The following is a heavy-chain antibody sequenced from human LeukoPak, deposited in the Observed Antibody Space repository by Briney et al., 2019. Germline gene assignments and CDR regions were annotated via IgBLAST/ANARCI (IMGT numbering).Heavy chain of an antibody. J-gene: IGHJ4*02. CDR2: ISSSGSTI. Sequence: GGSLRPSCAASGFTFSSYEMNWVRQAPGKGLEWVSYISSSGSTIYYADSVKGRLTISRDNAKNSLYLQMNSLRAEDTAVYYCARNIAVAGRRFDSWGQGTLVTVSS. CDR1: GFTFSSYE. V-gene: IGHV3-48*03. CDR3: ARNIAVAGRRFDS. D-gene: IGHD6-13*01.